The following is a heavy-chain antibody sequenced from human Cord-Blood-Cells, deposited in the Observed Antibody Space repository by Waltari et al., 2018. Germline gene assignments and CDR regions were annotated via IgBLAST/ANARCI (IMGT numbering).Heavy chain of an antibody. CDR2: INHSGST. D-gene: IGHD6-6*01. V-gene: IGHV4-34*01. Sequence: QVQLQQWGAGLLKPSETLSLTRAVYGGSFRGYYWSWIRQPPGKGPEWIGEINHSGSTNYNPSLKSRVTISVDTSKNQFSLKLSSVTAADTAVYYCARMGQLEAFDIWGQGTMVTVSS. J-gene: IGHJ3*02. CDR1: GGSFRGYY. CDR3: ARMGQLEAFDI.